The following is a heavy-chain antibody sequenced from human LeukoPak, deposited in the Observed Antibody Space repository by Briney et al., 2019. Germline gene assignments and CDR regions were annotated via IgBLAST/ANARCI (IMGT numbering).Heavy chain of an antibody. J-gene: IGHJ6*03. V-gene: IGHV4-59*01. CDR3: AREPPQKGAHYMDV. Sequence: SETLSLTCTVSGGSISSYYWSWIRQPPGKGLEWIGYIYYSGSTNYNPSLKSRVTISVDTSKNQFSLKLSSVTAADTAVYYCAREPPQKGAHYMDVWGKGTTVTISS. D-gene: IGHD3-16*01. CDR1: GGSISSYY. CDR2: IYYSGST.